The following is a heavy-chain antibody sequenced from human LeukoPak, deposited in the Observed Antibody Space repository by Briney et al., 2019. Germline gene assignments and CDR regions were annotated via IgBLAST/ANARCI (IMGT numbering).Heavy chain of an antibody. V-gene: IGHV4-39*07. CDR3: ARDRESYCSGGSCYTHYFDY. J-gene: IGHJ4*02. D-gene: IGHD2-15*01. Sequence: SETLSLTCTVSGGSFSSSSYYWGWIRQPPGKGLEWIGSIYYSGSTYYNPSLKSRVTISVDTSKNQFSLKLSSVTAADTAVYYCARDRESYCSGGSCYTHYFDYWGQGTLVTVSS. CDR2: IYYSGST. CDR1: GGSFSSSSYY.